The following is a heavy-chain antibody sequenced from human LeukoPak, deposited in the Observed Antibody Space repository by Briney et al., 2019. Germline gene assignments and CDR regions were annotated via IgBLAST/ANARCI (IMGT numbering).Heavy chain of an antibody. CDR1: GFTFSSYS. CDR2: ISSSSSSI. V-gene: IGHV3-21*01. J-gene: IGHJ4*02. CDR3: ARASGDIVETATMGSY. Sequence: GRSLRLSCAASGFTFSSYSMNWVRQAPGKGLEWVSSISSSSSSIYYADSVKGRFTISRDNAKNSLYLQMNSLRGEDTAVYYCARASGDIVETATMGSYWGQGTLVTVSS. D-gene: IGHD5-18*01.